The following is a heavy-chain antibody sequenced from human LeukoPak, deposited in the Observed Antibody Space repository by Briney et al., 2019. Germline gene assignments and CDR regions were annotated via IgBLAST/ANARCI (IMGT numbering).Heavy chain of an antibody. CDR1: GYTFTGYY. J-gene: IGHJ3*02. Sequence: GASVKVSCKASGYTFTGYYMHWVRQAPGQGLEWMGWINPNSGGTNYAQKFQGRVTMTRDTSISTAYMELSRLRSDDTAVYYCARGEYDFWSGDDALDIWGQGTMVTGSS. CDR2: INPNSGGT. V-gene: IGHV1-2*02. CDR3: ARGEYDFWSGDDALDI. D-gene: IGHD3-3*01.